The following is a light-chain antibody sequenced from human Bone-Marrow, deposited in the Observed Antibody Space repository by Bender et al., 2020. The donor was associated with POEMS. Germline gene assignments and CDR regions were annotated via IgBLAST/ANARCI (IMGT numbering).Light chain of an antibody. CDR1: NIGSKS. CDR3: QVWDSSSNHRV. CDR2: DDI. J-gene: IGLJ3*02. Sequence: SYVLTQPPSVSVAPGQTARVTCGGNNIGSKSVHWYQQKPGQAPVLVVHDDIDRPSGIPERISGSNSGNTATLTISRVEAGDEADYYCQVWDSSSNHRVFGGGTKLTVL. V-gene: IGLV3-21*02.